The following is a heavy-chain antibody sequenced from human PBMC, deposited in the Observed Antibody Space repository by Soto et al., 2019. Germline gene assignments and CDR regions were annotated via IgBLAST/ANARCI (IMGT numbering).Heavy chain of an antibody. V-gene: IGHV4-59*02. CDR3: AREFFWRSSSSPTYYYYLDV. D-gene: IGHD6-6*01. CDR2: IYYNGTT. J-gene: IGHJ6*03. Sequence: VQLQESGEGLVKPSETLSLTCTVSGGSVSSYHWTWIRQSPGKGLEWIGYIYYNGTTDYNPSLKSRVTISVSTSKRQFSLRLTSVTAADPAVYYCAREFFWRSSSSPTYYYYLDVWGKGTTVTVSS. CDR1: GGSVSSYH.